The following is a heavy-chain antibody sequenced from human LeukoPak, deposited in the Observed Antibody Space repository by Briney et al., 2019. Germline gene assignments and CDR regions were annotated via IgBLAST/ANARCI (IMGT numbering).Heavy chain of an antibody. CDR2: IYSGGST. CDR3: ARGQSYYEAFDI. J-gene: IGHJ3*02. D-gene: IGHD1-26*01. V-gene: IGHV3-53*03. Sequence: GGSLRLSCAASGFTVSSDCMSWVRQPPGKGLEWVSVIYSGGSTNYADSVKGRFTISRDNSKNTLHLQMSSLRVEDTAVYYCARGQSYYEAFDIWGQGTMVTVSS. CDR1: GFTVSSDC.